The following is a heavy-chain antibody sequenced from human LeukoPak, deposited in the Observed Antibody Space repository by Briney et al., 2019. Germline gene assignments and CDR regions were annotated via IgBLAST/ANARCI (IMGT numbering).Heavy chain of an antibody. CDR1: GGSISSSSYY. V-gene: IGHV4-39*07. Sequence: SETLSLTCTVSGGSISSSSYYWGWIRQPPGKGLEWIGSIYYSGSTYYNPSLKSRVTISIDTSKNQFSLKLSSVTAADTAVYYCAREYRSSWYLNWFDPWGQGTLVTVSS. CDR2: IYYSGST. J-gene: IGHJ5*02. D-gene: IGHD6-13*01. CDR3: AREYRSSWYLNWFDP.